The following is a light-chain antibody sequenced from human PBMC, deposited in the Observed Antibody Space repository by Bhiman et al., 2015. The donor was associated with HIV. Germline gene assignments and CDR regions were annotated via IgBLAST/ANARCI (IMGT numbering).Light chain of an antibody. J-gene: IGLJ1*01. CDR2: EVH. Sequence: QPALTQPPSATGSPGQSVTISCTGTSSDVGAYNFVSWYQQHPGKAPKLIIYEVHKRPSGVPDRFFGSKSGNTASLTVSGLHTEDEADYYCSAFVFGTGTTVTVL. CDR3: SAFV. CDR1: SSDVGAYNF. V-gene: IGLV2-8*01.